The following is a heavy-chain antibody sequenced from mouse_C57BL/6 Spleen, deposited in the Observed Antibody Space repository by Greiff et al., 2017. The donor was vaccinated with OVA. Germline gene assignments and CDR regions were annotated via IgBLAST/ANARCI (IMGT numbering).Heavy chain of an antibody. V-gene: IGHV1-18*01. CDR2: INPNNGGT. CDR3: ARRRYYGNYSYFDY. Sequence: EVQLVESGPELVKPGASVKISCKASGYTFTDYNMDWVKQSHGKSLEWIGAINPNNGGTIYNQKFKGKAKLTVDKSSSTAYMELRSLTSEDTEVYDSARRRYYGNYSYFDYWGKGTTLTVSS. D-gene: IGHD2-1*01. J-gene: IGHJ2*01. CDR1: GYTFTDYN.